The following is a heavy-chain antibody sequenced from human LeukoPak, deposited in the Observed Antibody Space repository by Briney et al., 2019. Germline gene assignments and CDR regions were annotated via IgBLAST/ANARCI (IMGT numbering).Heavy chain of an antibody. V-gene: IGHV4-34*01. J-gene: IGHJ4*02. CDR2: INHSGST. CDR1: GGSFSGYY. D-gene: IGHD5-12*01. CDR3: ARGPRSGYARQ. Sequence: SETLSLTCAVYGGSFSGYYGSWIRQPPGKGLEWIGEINHSGSTNYNPSLKSRVTISVDTSKNQFSLKLSSVTAADTAVYYCARGPRSGYARQWGQGTLVTVSS.